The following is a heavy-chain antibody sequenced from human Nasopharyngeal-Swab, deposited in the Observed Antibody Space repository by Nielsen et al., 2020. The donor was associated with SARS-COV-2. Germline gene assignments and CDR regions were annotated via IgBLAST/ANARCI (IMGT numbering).Heavy chain of an antibody. CDR2: IYSGGSST. Sequence: GESLQISCAASGFTFSSYAMSWVRQAPGKGLEWVSVIYSGGSSTYYADSVKGRFTISRDNSKNTLYLQMNSLRAEDTAVYYCAKKAPGVGQLWYDYWGQGTLVTVSS. CDR3: AKKAPGVGQLWYDY. CDR1: GFTFSSYA. D-gene: IGHD5-18*01. V-gene: IGHV3-23*03. J-gene: IGHJ4*02.